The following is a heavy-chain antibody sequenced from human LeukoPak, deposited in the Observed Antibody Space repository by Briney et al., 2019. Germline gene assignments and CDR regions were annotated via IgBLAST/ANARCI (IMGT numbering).Heavy chain of an antibody. J-gene: IGHJ5*02. CDR2: ISSSSSYI. Sequence: GASLRLSCAASGFTFSSYAMSWVRQAPGKGLEWVSSISSSSSYIYYADSVKGRFTISRDNAKNSLYLQMNSLRAEDTAVYYCARSPIVVVPAASLSGKNWFDPWGQGTLVTVSS. CDR1: GFTFSSYA. V-gene: IGHV3-21*01. D-gene: IGHD2-2*01. CDR3: ARSPIVVVPAASLSGKNWFDP.